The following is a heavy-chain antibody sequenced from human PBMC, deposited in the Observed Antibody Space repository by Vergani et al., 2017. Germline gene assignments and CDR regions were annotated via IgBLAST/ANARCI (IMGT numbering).Heavy chain of an antibody. CDR1: GYTFSNYY. CDR3: ARGYYGILTGYRY. D-gene: IGHD3-9*01. Sequence: QVQVVQSGAEVKKSGASVKVSCKTSGYTFSNYYMHWVRQAAGQGLEWMGIINPSGSHTNYAQKFQGRVTMTRDTSTSTVYMELSSLRSEDTAIYYCARGYYGILTGYRYWGQGTLVTVSA. V-gene: IGHV1-46*03. CDR2: INPSGSHT. J-gene: IGHJ4*02.